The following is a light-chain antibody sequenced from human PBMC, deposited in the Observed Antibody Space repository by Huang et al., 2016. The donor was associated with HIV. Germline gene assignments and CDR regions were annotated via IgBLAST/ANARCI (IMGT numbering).Light chain of an antibody. V-gene: IGKV3-15*01. CDR2: GAS. CDR1: QSVSSN. CDR3: QQYDNGPIA. Sequence: EIVMTQSPATLSVSPGETATLPCRASQSVSSNLAWYQQTHGQAPRLLIYGASTRVTVVPARFSGSGSGTEFTLTISSLQSEDFAVYYCQQYDNGPIAFGQGTRLEI. J-gene: IGKJ5*01.